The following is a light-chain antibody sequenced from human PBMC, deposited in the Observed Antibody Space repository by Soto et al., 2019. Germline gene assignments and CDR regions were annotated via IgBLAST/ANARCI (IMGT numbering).Light chain of an antibody. CDR2: GES. J-gene: IGKJ1*01. CDR1: QSVSSN. CDR3: QKYNNWPWT. V-gene: IGKV3-15*01. Sequence: EIVLTQSPATLSLSPGERATLSCRASQSVSSNLAWYQQKPGQAPRILIYGESTRATGIPDRFGGSGSGTELNLTISRLQSEDFAVYYCQKYNNWPWTCGQGTKVDIK.